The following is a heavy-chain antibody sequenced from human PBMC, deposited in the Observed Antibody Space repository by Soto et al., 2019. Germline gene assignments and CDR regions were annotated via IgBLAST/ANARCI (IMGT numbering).Heavy chain of an antibody. V-gene: IGHV3-30*18. CDR1: GFTFSSYG. CDR2: ISYDGSNK. D-gene: IGHD6-19*01. J-gene: IGHJ6*02. CDR3: AKEGERWLPLYYYYGMDV. Sequence: ESGGGVVQPGRSLRLSCAASGFTFSSYGMHWVRQAPGKGLEWVAVISYDGSNKYYADSVKGRFTISRDNSKNRLYLQMNSLRAEDTAVYYCAKEGERWLPLYYYYGMDVWGQGTTVTVSS.